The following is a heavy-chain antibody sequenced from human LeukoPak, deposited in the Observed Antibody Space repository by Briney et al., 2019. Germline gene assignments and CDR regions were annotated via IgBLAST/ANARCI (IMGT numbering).Heavy chain of an antibody. D-gene: IGHD2-15*01. CDR3: ASGHYCSGGSCYFPFDY. CDR2: IYHSGST. CDR1: GYSISSGYY. V-gene: IGHV4-38-2*01. J-gene: IGHJ4*02. Sequence: KPSETLSLTCPVSGYSISSGYYWGWIRQPPGKGLEWIGSIYHSGSTYYNPSLKSRVTISVDTSKNQFSLKLSSVTAADTAVYYCASGHYCSGGSCYFPFDYRGQGTLVTVSS.